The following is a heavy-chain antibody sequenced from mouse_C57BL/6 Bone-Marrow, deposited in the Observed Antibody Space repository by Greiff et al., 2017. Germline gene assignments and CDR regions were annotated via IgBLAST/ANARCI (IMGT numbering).Heavy chain of an antibody. Sequence: QVHVKQPGAELVKPGASVKMSCKASGYTFTSYWITWVKQRPGQGLEWIGDIYPGSGSTNYNEKFKSKATLTVDTSSSTAYMQLSSLTSEDSAVYYCAREGLRDWGQGTTLTVSS. CDR1: GYTFTSYW. J-gene: IGHJ2*01. CDR3: AREGLRD. V-gene: IGHV1-55*01. CDR2: IYPGSGST. D-gene: IGHD1-1*01.